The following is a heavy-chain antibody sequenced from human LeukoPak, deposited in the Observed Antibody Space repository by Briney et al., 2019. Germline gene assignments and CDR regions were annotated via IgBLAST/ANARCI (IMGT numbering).Heavy chain of an antibody. CDR2: ISSSSTNI. CDR1: GFTFSSYW. Sequence: GGSLRLSCAASGFTFSSYWMHWVRQAPGKGLEWVSCISSSSTNIYYADSVKGRFTISRDNAKNSLYLQMNSLRAEDTAVYYCARKLYSDNSHDAFDIWGQGTMVIVSS. J-gene: IGHJ3*02. D-gene: IGHD1-26*01. V-gene: IGHV3-21*01. CDR3: ARKLYSDNSHDAFDI.